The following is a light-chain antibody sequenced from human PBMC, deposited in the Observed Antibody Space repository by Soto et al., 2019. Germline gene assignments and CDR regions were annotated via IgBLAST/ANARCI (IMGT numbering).Light chain of an antibody. V-gene: IGLV4-69*01. Sequence: QLVLTQSPSSSASLGASVKLTCTLSSGHSSYAIAWHPQQPEKGPRYLMKLNSDGSHSKGDGIPDRLSVYSSGDERDLTISSLQSEYEAEYYLQTGGTGIRVFGTGTKLTVL. CDR1: SGHSSYA. CDR3: QTGGTGIRV. J-gene: IGLJ1*01. CDR2: LNSDGSH.